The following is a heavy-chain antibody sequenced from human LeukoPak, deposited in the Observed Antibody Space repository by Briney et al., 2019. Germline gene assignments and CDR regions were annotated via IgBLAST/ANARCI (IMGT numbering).Heavy chain of an antibody. J-gene: IGHJ4*02. D-gene: IGHD6-25*01. CDR1: GFTFSSYA. CDR2: ISYDGSNK. Sequence: GGSLRLSCAASGFTFSSYAMHWVRQAPGKGLEWVAVISYDGSNKYYADSVKGRFTISRDTVKNSLYLQMKSLRAEDTAVYYCARDAEQRGYFDYWGQGTLVTVSS. CDR3: ARDAEQRGYFDY. V-gene: IGHV3-30-3*01.